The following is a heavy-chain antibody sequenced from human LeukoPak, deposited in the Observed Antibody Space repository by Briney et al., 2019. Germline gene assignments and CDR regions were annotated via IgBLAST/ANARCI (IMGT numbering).Heavy chain of an antibody. Sequence: SETLSLTCTVSGGSISSYYWSWLRQPPGKGLEWIGYIYYSGSTNYNPSLKSRVTISVDTSKNQFSLELSSVTAADTAVYYCARGPRRIAAYYFDYWGQGTLVTVSS. J-gene: IGHJ4*02. CDR3: ARGPRRIAAYYFDY. D-gene: IGHD6-6*01. CDR2: IYYSGST. CDR1: GGSISSYY. V-gene: IGHV4-59*12.